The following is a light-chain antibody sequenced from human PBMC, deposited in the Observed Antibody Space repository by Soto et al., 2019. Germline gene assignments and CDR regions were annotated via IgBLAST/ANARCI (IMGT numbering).Light chain of an antibody. J-gene: IGLJ2*01. Sequence: QSALTQPASVSGSPGQSITISCNGTSSDVGGYNYVSWYQQHPGKAPKLMIHDVSNRPSGVSNRFSGSKSGNTASLTISGLQAEDEADYYCSSYTSSSTYVVFGGGTKVTVL. CDR1: SSDVGGYNY. CDR3: SSYTSSSTYVV. V-gene: IGLV2-14*01. CDR2: DVS.